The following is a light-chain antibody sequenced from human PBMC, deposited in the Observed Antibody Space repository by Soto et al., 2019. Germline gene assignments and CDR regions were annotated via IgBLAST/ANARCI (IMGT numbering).Light chain of an antibody. CDR3: MQGVQTPFT. J-gene: IGKJ3*01. V-gene: IGKV2-28*01. CDR1: QSLLLSNGYNY. CDR2: LGS. Sequence: DIVMTQSPLSLPVTPGEPASISCRSSQSLLLSNGYNYLDWYLQKPGQSPQLLISLGSNRAPGVPDRFSGSGSGTDFTLKISRVEAEDVGVYYCMQGVQTPFTFGPGTKVDIK.